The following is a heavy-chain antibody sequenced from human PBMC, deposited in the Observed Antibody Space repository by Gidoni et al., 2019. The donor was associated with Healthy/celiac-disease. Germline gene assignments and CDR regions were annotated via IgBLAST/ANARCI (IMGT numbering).Heavy chain of an antibody. CDR3: ARATPEEDSSGGFDY. D-gene: IGHD6-19*01. CDR2: ISYDGSNK. CDR1: GFTFRSYA. J-gene: IGHJ4*02. V-gene: IGHV3-30*04. Sequence: QVQLVESGGGVVQPGRSLRRSCAASGFTFRSYAMHWVRQAPGKGLEWVAVISYDGSNKYYADSGKGRFTISRDNSKNTLYLQMNSLRAEDTAVYYCARATPEEDSSGGFDYWGQGTLVTVSS.